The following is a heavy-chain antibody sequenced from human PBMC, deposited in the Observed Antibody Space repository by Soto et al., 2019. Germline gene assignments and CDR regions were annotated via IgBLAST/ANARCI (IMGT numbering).Heavy chain of an antibody. CDR1: GFDFDDYA. D-gene: IGHD1-1*01. Sequence: EVQLVESGGGLVHPGRPLRLSCAASGFDFDDYAMHWVRQAPGKGLEWVAGITWNNRNIAYADSVEGRVTISRDNAKKNIYLDIESLNTEDTAVYYCAKGPLVGLEGWFDPWGQGTLVTVSS. CDR3: AKGPLVGLEGWFDP. V-gene: IGHV3-9*01. CDR2: ITWNNRNI. J-gene: IGHJ5*02.